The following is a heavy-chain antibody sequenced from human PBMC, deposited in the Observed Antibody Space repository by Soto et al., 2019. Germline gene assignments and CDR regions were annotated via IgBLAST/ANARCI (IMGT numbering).Heavy chain of an antibody. V-gene: IGHV1-69*12. CDR3: ASSPNYYDSSGYNFQH. J-gene: IGHJ1*01. D-gene: IGHD3-22*01. CDR2: IIPIFGTA. Sequence: QFQLVQSGAEVKKPGSSVKVSCKASGGTFSSYAISWVRQAPGQGLEWMGGIIPIFGTANYAQKFQGRVTITADESTSTAYMELSSLRSEDTAVYYCASSPNYYDSSGYNFQHWGQGTLVTVSS. CDR1: GGTFSSYA.